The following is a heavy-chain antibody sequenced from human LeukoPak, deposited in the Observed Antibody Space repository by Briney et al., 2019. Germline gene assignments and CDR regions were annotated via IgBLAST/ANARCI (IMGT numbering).Heavy chain of an antibody. CDR1: GGTFSSYA. D-gene: IGHD6-13*01. V-gene: IGHV1-69*13. CDR2: IIPIFGTA. CDR3: ATAPSMGSSWHEGCFDY. Sequence: SVKVSCKASGGTFSSYAISWVRQAPGQGLEWMGGIIPIFGTANYAQKFQGRVTITADESTSTAYMELSSLRSEDTAVYYCATAPSMGSSWHEGCFDYWGQGTLVTVSS. J-gene: IGHJ4*02.